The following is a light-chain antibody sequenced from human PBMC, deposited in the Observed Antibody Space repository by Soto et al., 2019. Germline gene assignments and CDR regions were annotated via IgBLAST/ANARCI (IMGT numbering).Light chain of an antibody. CDR1: QSVSSNY. V-gene: IGKV3-20*01. Sequence: EIVMTQSPATLSVSPGERATLSCRASQSVSSNYLAWYQQKSGQAPRLLIYGISSRATGIPDRFSGSGSGTDFTLTISRLEPEDFAVYYCQQYGTSRTFGQGTKVDIK. CDR3: QQYGTSRT. J-gene: IGKJ1*01. CDR2: GIS.